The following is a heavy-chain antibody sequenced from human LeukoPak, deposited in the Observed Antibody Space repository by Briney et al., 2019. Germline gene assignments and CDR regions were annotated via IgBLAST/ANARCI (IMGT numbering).Heavy chain of an antibody. V-gene: IGHV1-69*06. J-gene: IGHJ4*02. CDR1: GGTLHSYV. CDR3: ARVYRYSSGWYSPPVDY. D-gene: IGHD6-19*01. CDR2: IIPISGTT. Sequence: ASVKVSCKASGGTLHSYVISWVRQAPGQGLEWMGGIIPISGTTNYAQKFQGRVTITAGKSTSTAYMELSSLRSEDTAVYYCARVYRYSSGWYSPPVDYWGQGTLVTVSS.